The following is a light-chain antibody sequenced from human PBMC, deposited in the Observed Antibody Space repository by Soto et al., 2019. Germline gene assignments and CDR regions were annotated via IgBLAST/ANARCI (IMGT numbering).Light chain of an antibody. CDR3: QRYDTFPYT. CDR1: ENIGWW. CDR2: KAP. Sequence: DIQMTQSPSTLSASVGDRVTITCRASENIGWWLAWYQQKPGTAPKLLIHKAPGLQSGVPPRFSGSGSGTEFTLTISSLQPDDFATYYCQRYDTFPYTFAQGTKLEIK. J-gene: IGKJ2*01. V-gene: IGKV1-5*03.